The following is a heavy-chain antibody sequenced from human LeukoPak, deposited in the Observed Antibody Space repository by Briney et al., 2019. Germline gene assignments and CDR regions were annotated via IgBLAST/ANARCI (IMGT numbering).Heavy chain of an antibody. V-gene: IGHV1-69*13. J-gene: IGHJ5*02. CDR3: ARDTDNWNDGNWFDP. Sequence: SVKVSCKASGGTFSSYAISWVRQAPGQGLEWMGGIIPISGTANYAQKFQGRVTITADESTSTAYMELSSLRSEDTAVYYCARDTDNWNDGNWFDPWGQGTLVTVSS. CDR2: IIPISGTA. CDR1: GGTFSSYA. D-gene: IGHD1-1*01.